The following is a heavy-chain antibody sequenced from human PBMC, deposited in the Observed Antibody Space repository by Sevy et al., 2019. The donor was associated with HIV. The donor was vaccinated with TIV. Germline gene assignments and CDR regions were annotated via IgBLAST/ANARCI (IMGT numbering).Heavy chain of an antibody. CDR1: GFTFSSYW. CDR3: ARSVYD. CDR2: INQNGSDK. Sequence: GGSLRLSCAASGFTFSSYWMTWFRQSPQKGLEWVASINQNGSDKTYLDSVKGRFTFSRDNAKNLLYPQMDSLRAEDTAMYYCARSVYDWGQGTLVTVSS. V-gene: IGHV3-7*01. D-gene: IGHD2-8*01. J-gene: IGHJ4*02.